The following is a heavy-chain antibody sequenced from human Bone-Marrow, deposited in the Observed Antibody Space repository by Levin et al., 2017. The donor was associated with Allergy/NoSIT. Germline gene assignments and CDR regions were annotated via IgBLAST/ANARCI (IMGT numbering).Heavy chain of an antibody. CDR1: GFTFSTYS. Sequence: GGSLRLSCAASGFTFSTYSMNWVRQAPGKGLEWVSSISYSSSNTYYTDSVKGRFTISRDNAKNSLYLQMNSLRAEDTAVHYCARDRRPRGYSYGYAESFDYWGQGTLVTVSS. J-gene: IGHJ4*02. CDR3: ARDRRPRGYSYGYAESFDY. D-gene: IGHD5-18*01. V-gene: IGHV3-21*01. CDR2: ISYSSSNT.